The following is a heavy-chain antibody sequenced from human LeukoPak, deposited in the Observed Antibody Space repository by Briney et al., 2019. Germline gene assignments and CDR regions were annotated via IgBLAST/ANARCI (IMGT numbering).Heavy chain of an antibody. Sequence: PSETLSLTCTVSGGSISSSSYYWGWIRQPPGKELEWIGSIYYSGSTYYNPSLKSRVTISVDTSKNQFSLKLSSVTAADTAVYYCARLTFDRIGFDYWGQGTLVTVSS. CDR1: GGSISSSSYY. V-gene: IGHV4-39*07. CDR3: ARLTFDRIGFDY. CDR2: IYYSGST. J-gene: IGHJ4*02. D-gene: IGHD3/OR15-3a*01.